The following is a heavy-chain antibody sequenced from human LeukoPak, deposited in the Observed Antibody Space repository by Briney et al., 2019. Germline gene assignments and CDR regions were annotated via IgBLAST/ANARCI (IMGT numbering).Heavy chain of an antibody. D-gene: IGHD5-18*01. Sequence: SETLSLTCSVSDDSMSSSSYYWGWIRQPPGKGLEWLGSIWYTGRTDYSPSLRSRVTMSIDTSKRLFSVRLSSVTAADTAVYFCARKNWLPYFDYWGQGALVTVSS. J-gene: IGHJ4*02. CDR3: ARKNWLPYFDY. CDR2: IWYTGRT. V-gene: IGHV4-39*07. CDR1: DDSMSSSSYY.